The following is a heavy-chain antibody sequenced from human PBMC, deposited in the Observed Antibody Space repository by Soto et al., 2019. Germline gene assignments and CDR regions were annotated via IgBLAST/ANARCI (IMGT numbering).Heavy chain of an antibody. CDR3: ARHVWYSGSLGFDP. Sequence: QVQLQESGPGLVKPSETLSLTCTVSGDSISSYYWSWIRQPPGKGLEWLGYIYHSGSTNYNPSLRGRVTISLDASSNQFSLKLTSVTAADTAVYYCARHVWYSGSLGFDPWGQGTLATVSS. D-gene: IGHD1-26*01. J-gene: IGHJ5*02. V-gene: IGHV4-59*08. CDR1: GDSISSYY. CDR2: IYHSGST.